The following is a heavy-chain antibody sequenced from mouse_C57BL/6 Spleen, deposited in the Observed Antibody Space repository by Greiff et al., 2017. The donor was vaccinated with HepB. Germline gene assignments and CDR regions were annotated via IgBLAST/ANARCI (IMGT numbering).Heavy chain of an antibody. CDR2: IHPNSGST. D-gene: IGHD1-1*01. Sequence: QVQLQQPGAELVKPGASVKLSCKASGYTFTSYWMHWVKQRPGQALEWIGMIHPNSGSTNYNEKFKSKATLTVDKSSSTAYMQLSSLTSEDSAVYYCARLDNLLLPSMDYWGQGTSVTVSS. J-gene: IGHJ4*01. CDR1: GYTFTSYW. CDR3: ARLDNLLLPSMDY. V-gene: IGHV1-64*01.